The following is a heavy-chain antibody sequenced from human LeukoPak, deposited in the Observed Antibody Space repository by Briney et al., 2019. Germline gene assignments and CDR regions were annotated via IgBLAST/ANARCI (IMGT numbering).Heavy chain of an antibody. V-gene: IGHV1-18*04. CDR1: GYTFTSYG. CDR3: ASGPGIAEEHWFDP. J-gene: IGHJ5*02. CDR2: INAYNGNT. Sequence: ASVKVSCKASGYTFTSYGINWVRQAPGQGLEWMGWINAYNGNTNYAQKLQGRLTMTTDTSTRTAYMELRSPRSADTAVYYCASGPGIAEEHWFDPWGQGTLVTVSS. D-gene: IGHD6-13*01.